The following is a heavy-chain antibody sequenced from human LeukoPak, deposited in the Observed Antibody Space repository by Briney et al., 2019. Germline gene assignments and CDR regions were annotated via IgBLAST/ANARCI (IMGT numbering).Heavy chain of an antibody. Sequence: SETLSLTCAVHGGSFSGYYWSWILQPPGKGREWIGEINHSGSTNYNPSLKSRVTISVDTSKNQFSLKLSSVTAADTAVYYCARLRDIGMVYATYYFDYWGQGTLVTVSS. CDR1: GGSFSGYY. J-gene: IGHJ4*02. CDR2: INHSGST. CDR3: ARLRDIGMVYATYYFDY. V-gene: IGHV4-34*01. D-gene: IGHD2-8*01.